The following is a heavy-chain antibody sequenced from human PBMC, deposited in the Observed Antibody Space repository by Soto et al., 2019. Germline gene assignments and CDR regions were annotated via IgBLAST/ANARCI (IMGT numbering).Heavy chain of an antibody. J-gene: IGHJ3*02. CDR3: ARSLGHGTYEAFEI. Sequence: GESLKISCKGSGYNFNRYWIGWVRQMPGKGLEWMGVIYPGDSDTRYSPSLQGQVTISADKSSSAAYLQWSSLQASDTATYYCARSLGHGTYEAFEIWGQGTMVTVSS. V-gene: IGHV5-51*01. CDR1: GYNFNRYW. D-gene: IGHD2-8*01. CDR2: IYPGDSDT.